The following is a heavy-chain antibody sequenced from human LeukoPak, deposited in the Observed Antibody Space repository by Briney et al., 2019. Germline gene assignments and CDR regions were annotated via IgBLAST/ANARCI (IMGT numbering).Heavy chain of an antibody. V-gene: IGHV4-39*01. D-gene: IGHD1-26*01. J-gene: IGHJ4*02. CDR1: GGSISSSSYY. CDR2: IYYSGST. CDR3: ARASGSYDY. Sequence: SETLSLTCTVSGGSISSSSYYWGWIRQPPGKGLEWIGSIYYSGSTYYNPSLKSRVTISVDTSKNQFSLKLSSETAADTAVYYCARASGSYDYWGQGTLVTVSS.